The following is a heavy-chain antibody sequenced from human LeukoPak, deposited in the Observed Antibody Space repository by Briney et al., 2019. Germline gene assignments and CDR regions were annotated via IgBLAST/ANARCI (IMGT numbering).Heavy chain of an antibody. V-gene: IGHV3-33*01. CDR1: GFTFSSYG. CDR2: IWYDGSNK. D-gene: IGHD6-13*01. J-gene: IGHJ4*02. CDR3: AREAGARGSWLFDY. Sequence: GGSLRLSCAASGFTFSSYGMHWVRQAPGKGLEWVAVIWYDGSNKYYADSVKGRFTISRDNSKNTLYLQMNSLRAEDTAVYYCAREAGARGSWLFDYWGQGTLVTVSP.